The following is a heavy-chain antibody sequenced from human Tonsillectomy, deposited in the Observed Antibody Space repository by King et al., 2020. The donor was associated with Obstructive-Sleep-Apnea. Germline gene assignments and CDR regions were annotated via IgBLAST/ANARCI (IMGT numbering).Heavy chain of an antibody. J-gene: IGHJ6*02. V-gene: IGHV4-34*01. Sequence: VQLQQWGAGLLKPSETLSLTCAVYGGSFSGYYWSWIRQPLGKGLEWIGEINHSGSTNYNPSLKSRVSISVDTSKNQFSLNLSSMTAADTAVYYCARIVRPDAWGQGTTVTVSS. D-gene: IGHD2-21*01. CDR3: ARIVRPDA. CDR1: GGSFSGYY. CDR2: INHSGST.